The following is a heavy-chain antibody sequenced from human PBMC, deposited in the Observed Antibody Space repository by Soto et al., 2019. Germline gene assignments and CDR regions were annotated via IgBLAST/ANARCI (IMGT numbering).Heavy chain of an antibody. D-gene: IGHD6-19*01. V-gene: IGHV3-43*01. J-gene: IGHJ6*02. CDR2: ISWDGGST. CDR1: GFTFDDYT. CDR3: AKDISPYSSGWLDYYYGMDV. Sequence: PGGSLRLSCAASGFTFDDYTMHWVRQAPGKGLEWVSLISWDGGSTYYADSVKGRFTISRDNSKNSLYLQMNSLRTEDTALYYCAKDISPYSSGWLDYYYGMDVWGQGTTVTVSS.